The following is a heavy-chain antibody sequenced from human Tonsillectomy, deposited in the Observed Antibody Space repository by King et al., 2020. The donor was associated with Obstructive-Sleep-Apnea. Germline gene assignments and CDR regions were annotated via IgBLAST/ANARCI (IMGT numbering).Heavy chain of an antibody. J-gene: IGHJ4*02. Sequence: QLVQSGAEVRKPGASVKVSCKASGYTFTGYYMHWVRQAPGQGLEWMGWINPTRGGPHYAQKFQGRVTMTRDTSISTAYMELIRLRSDDTALYYCARDYYGSGSYHDYWGQGTLVTVSS. CDR2: INPTRGGP. CDR1: GYTFTGYY. V-gene: IGHV1-2*02. D-gene: IGHD3-10*01. CDR3: ARDYYGSGSYHDY.